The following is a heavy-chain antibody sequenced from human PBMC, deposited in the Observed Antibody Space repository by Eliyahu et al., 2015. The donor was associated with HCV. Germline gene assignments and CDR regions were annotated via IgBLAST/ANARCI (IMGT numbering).Heavy chain of an antibody. CDR2: IGGSGVRT. CDR1: GFTFSNYA. D-gene: IGHD2-2*02. CDR3: AKGDCSSTSCYKGGGMDV. V-gene: IGHV3-23*01. Sequence: EVQLLESGGGLVQPGGSLRLSCAASGFTFSNYAMAWVRQAPGKGLEWVSTIGGSGVRTFYADSVKGRFNISRDNSNNMLYLQMHSLRADDTALYYCAKGDCSSTSCYKGGGMDVWGQGTTVTVSS. J-gene: IGHJ6*02.